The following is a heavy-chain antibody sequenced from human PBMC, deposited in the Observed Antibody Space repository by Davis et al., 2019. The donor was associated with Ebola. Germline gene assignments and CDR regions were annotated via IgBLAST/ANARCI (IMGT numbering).Heavy chain of an antibody. V-gene: IGHV3-33*08. CDR3: AREGVVNMIPYGMDV. D-gene: IGHD3-3*01. CDR2: IWYDGSNK. J-gene: IGHJ6*02. CDR1: GFTFSSYW. Sequence: GGSLRLSCAASGFTFSSYWMSWVRQAPGKGLEWVAVIWYDGSNKYYADSVKGRFTISRDNAKNSLYLQMNSLRAEDTAVYYCAREGVVNMIPYGMDVWGQGTTVTVSS.